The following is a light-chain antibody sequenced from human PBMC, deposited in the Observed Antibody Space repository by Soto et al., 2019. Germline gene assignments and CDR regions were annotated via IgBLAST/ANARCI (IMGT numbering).Light chain of an antibody. Sequence: DIQMTQSPSTLSASVGDRVTISCRASQSISNWLAWYQQKPGKAPNLLIYDASSLESGVTSRFSGSGSGTEFTLTISSLQPDDFATYYCQQYNSYPGTFGQGTQVE. J-gene: IGKJ1*01. CDR2: DAS. CDR1: QSISNW. CDR3: QQYNSYPGT. V-gene: IGKV1-5*01.